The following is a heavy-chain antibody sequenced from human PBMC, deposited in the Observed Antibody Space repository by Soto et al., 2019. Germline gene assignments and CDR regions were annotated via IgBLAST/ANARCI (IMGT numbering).Heavy chain of an antibody. V-gene: IGHV3-30*04. CDR3: TSGRSMIAHDDFES. D-gene: IGHD2-21*01. J-gene: IGHJ4*02. CDR2: RSFAGKSK. CDR1: GFAVSSYS. Sequence: QVQLVESGGGVVQPGTSLRLSCAASGFAVSSYSMHWVRQAPGKGLEWVAARSFAGKSKYFADSVKGRFKIYRDTSKNTWSLEMESLGVADSALYHCTSGRSMIAHDDFESWGQGTQVTVTP.